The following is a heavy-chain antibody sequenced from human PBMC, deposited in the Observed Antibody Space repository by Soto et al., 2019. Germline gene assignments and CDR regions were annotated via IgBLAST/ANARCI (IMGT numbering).Heavy chain of an antibody. CDR2: ISFTGDSR. Sequence: PGGSLRLSCAASGFNFNAYVMNWVRQAPGKGLEWVSIISFTGDSRYYADSVKDQFTISRDNSQNTLYLQMNSLRAEDTAVYYCAKRSGLELRYYYYYMDVWGKGTTVTVSS. J-gene: IGHJ6*03. CDR1: GFNFNAYV. V-gene: IGHV3-23*01. D-gene: IGHD1-7*01. CDR3: AKRSGLELRYYYYYMDV.